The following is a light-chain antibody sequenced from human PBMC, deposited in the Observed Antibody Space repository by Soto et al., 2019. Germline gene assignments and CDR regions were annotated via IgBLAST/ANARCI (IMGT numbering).Light chain of an antibody. CDR3: SSYAGSSNV. CDR2: EVN. Sequence: QSALTQPASVSGSPGQSITISCTGSSSDVGAYNHVSWYQHCPGKAPKLMIYEVNKRPSGVPDRFSGSKSGNTASLTVSGLQAEDEADYYCSSYAGSSNVFGTGTKLTVL. V-gene: IGLV2-8*01. CDR1: SSDVGAYNH. J-gene: IGLJ1*01.